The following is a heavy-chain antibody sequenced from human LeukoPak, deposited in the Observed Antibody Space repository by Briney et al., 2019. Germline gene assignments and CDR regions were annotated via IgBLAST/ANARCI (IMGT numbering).Heavy chain of an antibody. CDR3: AREGGYYDSSGYYLLPPADY. V-gene: IGHV1-18*01. D-gene: IGHD3-22*01. J-gene: IGHJ4*02. CDR2: ISAYNGNT. CDR1: GYTFTSFG. Sequence: ASAKVSCKASGYTFTSFGISWVRQAPGQGLEWMGWISAYNGNTNYAQKLQGRVTMTTDTSTSTAYMELRSLRSDDTAVYYCAREGGYYDSSGYYLLPPADYWGQGTLVTVSS.